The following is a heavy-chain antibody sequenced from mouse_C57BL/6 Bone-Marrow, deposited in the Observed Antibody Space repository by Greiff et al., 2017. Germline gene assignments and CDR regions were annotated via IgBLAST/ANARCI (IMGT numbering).Heavy chain of an antibody. Sequence: QVQLQQPGAELVKPGASVKLSCKASGYTFTSYWMHWVKQRPGQGLEWIGMIHPNRGSTNYNEKFKSKATLTVDKSSSTAYMQLSSLTSEDSAVYYCARVPSLYYYGSSYSYYFDYWGQGTTLTVSS. V-gene: IGHV1-64*01. CDR1: GYTFTSYW. D-gene: IGHD1-1*01. CDR3: ARVPSLYYYGSSYSYYFDY. J-gene: IGHJ2*01. CDR2: IHPNRGST.